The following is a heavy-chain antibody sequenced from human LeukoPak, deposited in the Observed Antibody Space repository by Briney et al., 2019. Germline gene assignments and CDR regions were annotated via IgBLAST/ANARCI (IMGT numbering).Heavy chain of an antibody. V-gene: IGHV4-39*07. CDR3: GRKHGYSYGYYFDY. CDR2: IYYSGST. CDR1: GGSISSSSYY. Sequence: SETLSLTCIVSGGSISSSSYYWGWIRQPPGKGLEWIGSIYYSGSTYYSPSLKSRVIISVDTSKNQFSLKLSSVTAADTAVYYCGRKHGYSYGYYFDYWGQGTLVTVSS. D-gene: IGHD5-18*01. J-gene: IGHJ4*02.